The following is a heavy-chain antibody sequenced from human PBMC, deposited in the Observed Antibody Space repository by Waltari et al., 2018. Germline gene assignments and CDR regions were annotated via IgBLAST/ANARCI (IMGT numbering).Heavy chain of an antibody. CDR1: GGTFSSYT. Sequence: QVQLVQSGAEVKKPGSSVKVSCKASGGTFSSYTISWVRQAPGQGLEWMGRIIPILGIANYAQKFKGRVTITADKSTSTAYMELSSLRSEDTAVYYCAIDSSGSGYFQHWGQGTLVTVSS. J-gene: IGHJ1*01. CDR3: AIDSSGSGYFQH. V-gene: IGHV1-69*02. D-gene: IGHD6-19*01. CDR2: IIPILGIA.